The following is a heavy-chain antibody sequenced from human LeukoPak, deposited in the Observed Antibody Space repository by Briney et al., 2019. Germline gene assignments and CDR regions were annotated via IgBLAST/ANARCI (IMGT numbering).Heavy chain of an antibody. J-gene: IGHJ4*02. Sequence: GGSLRLSCAASGFTFDDYAMHWVRQAPGKGLEWVSGISWNSGSIGYADSVKGRFTISRDNAKNSLYLQMNSLRAEDTALYYCAKEAGSRGSYFDYWGQGTLVTVSS. CDR3: AKEAGSRGSYFDY. CDR1: GFTFDDYA. D-gene: IGHD3-16*01. CDR2: ISWNSGSI. V-gene: IGHV3-9*01.